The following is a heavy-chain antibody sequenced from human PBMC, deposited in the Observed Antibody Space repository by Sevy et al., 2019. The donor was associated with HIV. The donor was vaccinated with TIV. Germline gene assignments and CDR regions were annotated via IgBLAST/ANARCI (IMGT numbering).Heavy chain of an antibody. D-gene: IGHD5-12*01. V-gene: IGHV3-23*01. CDR1: GFSFSNYD. CDR3: GGYRGYDWPPNFDY. CDR2: ISGSGGST. J-gene: IGHJ4*02. Sequence: GGSLRLSCVVSGFSFSNYDMSWVRQAPGKGLEWVSGISGSGGSTYYADTVKGRFTISRDNSKNTLYLQMNSLSAGDTAVYYCGGYRGYDWPPNFDYWGQGTLVTVSS.